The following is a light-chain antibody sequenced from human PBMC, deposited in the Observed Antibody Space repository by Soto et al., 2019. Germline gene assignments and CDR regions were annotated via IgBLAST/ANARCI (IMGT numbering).Light chain of an antibody. Sequence: EVVMTQSPATLSVSPGERATLSCRASQSVNTNLAWYQQKPGEAPRVLIYAASTLATDVTDRFGGSGSGTDFTLTISSLQSEDFVLYYCREYNDWPRGTFGQGTKVEVK. V-gene: IGKV3-15*01. CDR1: QSVNTN. CDR2: AAS. J-gene: IGKJ1*01. CDR3: REYNDWPRGT.